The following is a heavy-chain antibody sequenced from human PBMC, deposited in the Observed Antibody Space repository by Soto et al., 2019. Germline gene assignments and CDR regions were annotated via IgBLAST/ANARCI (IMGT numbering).Heavy chain of an antibody. J-gene: IGHJ5*02. Sequence: GASVKVSCKVSGYTLTELSMHWVRQAPGKGLEWMGGFDPEDGETIYAQKFQGRVTITADESTSTAYMELSSLRSEDMAVYYCALLLSEFDPWGQGTLVTVSS. CDR3: ALLLSEFDP. CDR1: GYTLTELS. D-gene: IGHD3-16*02. V-gene: IGHV1-24*01. CDR2: FDPEDGET.